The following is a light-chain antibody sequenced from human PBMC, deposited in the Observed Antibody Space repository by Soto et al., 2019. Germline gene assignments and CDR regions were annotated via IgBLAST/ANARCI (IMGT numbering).Light chain of an antibody. CDR3: QQRTNWPPLYA. V-gene: IGKV3-11*01. CDR2: DAS. Sequence: EIVLTQSPATLSLSPGERATLSCRASQSIRTSLAWYQQKPGQAPRLLIYDASNRATGIPARFSGSGSGTDFTLTISSLEPEAFAVYYCQQRTNWPPLYAFGQGTKLEIK. CDR1: QSIRTS. J-gene: IGKJ2*01.